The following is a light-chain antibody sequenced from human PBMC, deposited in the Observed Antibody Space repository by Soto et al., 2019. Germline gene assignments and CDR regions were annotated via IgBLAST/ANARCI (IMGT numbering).Light chain of an antibody. J-gene: IGKJ4*01. CDR2: GAS. V-gene: IGKV3-15*01. CDR3: QQYKNWPPVT. CDR1: QSVNSN. Sequence: ETVMTQSPATLSVSLGERATLSFRASQSVNSNLACYQQKPGQAPRLLIYGASIRATGVPASFSGSGSGTDFTLTIRSLQPEDFAVYFCQQYKNWPPVTFCGGTKVEIK.